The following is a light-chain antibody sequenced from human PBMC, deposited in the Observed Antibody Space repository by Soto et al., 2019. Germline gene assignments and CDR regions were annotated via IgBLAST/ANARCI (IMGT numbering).Light chain of an antibody. CDR1: QSISSY. V-gene: IGKV1-39*01. CDR3: QQAYSTPYT. Sequence: DIQMTQSPSSLSASVGDRVTITCRASQSISSYLNWYQHKPGRAPKVLIYFASSLQSEVPSRFSGSGSGTDFTLTIRSLQPEDFATEYYQQAYSTPYTFGQGTKVDVK. J-gene: IGKJ2*01. CDR2: FAS.